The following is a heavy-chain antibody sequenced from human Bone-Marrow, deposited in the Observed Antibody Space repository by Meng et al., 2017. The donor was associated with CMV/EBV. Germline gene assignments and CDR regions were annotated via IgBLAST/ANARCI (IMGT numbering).Heavy chain of an antibody. CDR1: GGTFSSYA. CDR2: IIPILGIA. J-gene: IGHJ5*02. V-gene: IGHV1-69*10. D-gene: IGHD7-27*01. CDR3: ARGPLWGGTKNWFDP. Sequence: SVKVSCKASGGTFSSYAISWVRQAPGQGLEWMGGIIPILGIANYAQKFQGRVTITADKSTSTAYMELSSLRSEDTAVYYCARGPLWGGTKNWFDPWGQGTLVTVSS.